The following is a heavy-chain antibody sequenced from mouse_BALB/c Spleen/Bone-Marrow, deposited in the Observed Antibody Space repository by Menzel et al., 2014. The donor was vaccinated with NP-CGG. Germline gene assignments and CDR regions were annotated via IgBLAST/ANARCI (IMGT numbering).Heavy chain of an antibody. CDR1: GFSLTGYG. CDR3: ARVYYDYDWWYFDV. D-gene: IGHD2-4*01. CDR2: IWGDGNT. V-gene: IGHV2-6-7*01. J-gene: IGHJ1*01. Sequence: VQLVESGPGLVAPSQSLSITCTVSGFSLTGYGVNWVRQPPGKGLEWLGMIWGDGNTDYDSDLKSRLSISKDNSKCQVFLKMNRLQTDDTARYYCARVYYDYDWWYFDVWGAGTTVTVSS.